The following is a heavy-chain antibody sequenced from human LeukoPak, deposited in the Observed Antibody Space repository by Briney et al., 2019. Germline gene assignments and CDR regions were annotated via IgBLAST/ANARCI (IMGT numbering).Heavy chain of an antibody. CDR1: GFTFSSYG. CDR2: ISSSGSTI. V-gene: IGHV3-48*04. CDR3: ARERADAFDI. J-gene: IGHJ3*02. Sequence: GGSLRLSCAASGFTFSSYGMHWVRQAPGKGLEWVLYISSSGSTIYYADSVKGRFTISRDNAKNSLYLQMNSLRAEDTAVYYCARERADAFDIWGQGTMVTVSS.